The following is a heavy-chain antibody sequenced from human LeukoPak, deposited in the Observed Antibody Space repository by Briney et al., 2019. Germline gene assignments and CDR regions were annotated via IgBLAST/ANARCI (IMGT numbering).Heavy chain of an antibody. CDR3: AKRSWYGGYFDY. D-gene: IGHD6-13*01. J-gene: IGHJ4*02. Sequence: GGSLRLSCAASGFTFSSYAMSWVRQAPGKGLEWVSDINGSGGTTYYADSVKGRFTISRDNSKNTLYLQMNSLRAEDTAVYYCAKRSWYGGYFDYWGQGTLATVSS. CDR2: INGSGGTT. V-gene: IGHV3-23*01. CDR1: GFTFSSYA.